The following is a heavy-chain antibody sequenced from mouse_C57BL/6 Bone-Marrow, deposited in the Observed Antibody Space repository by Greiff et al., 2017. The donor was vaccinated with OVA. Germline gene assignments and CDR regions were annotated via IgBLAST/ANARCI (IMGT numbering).Heavy chain of an antibody. CDR2: ISDGGSYT. D-gene: IGHD1-1*01. CDR1: GFTFSSYA. V-gene: IGHV5-4*03. Sequence: EVKLVESGGGLVKPGGSLKLSCAASGFTFSSYAMSWVRQTPEKRLEWVATISDGGSYTYYPDNVKGRFTISRDNAKNNLYLQMSNLKSEDTAMYYCAGVLRYFDVWGTGTTVTVSS. CDR3: AGVLRYFDV. J-gene: IGHJ1*03.